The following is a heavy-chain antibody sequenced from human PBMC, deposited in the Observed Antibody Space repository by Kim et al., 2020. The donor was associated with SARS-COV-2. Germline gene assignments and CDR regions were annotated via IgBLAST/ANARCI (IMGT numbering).Heavy chain of an antibody. D-gene: IGHD3-10*01. CDR3: TRALDGLWFGESNYYYGIDV. V-gene: IGHV3-73*01. J-gene: IGHJ6*02. CDR1: GFTFSGSA. CDR2: IRSKAKSYAT. Sequence: GGSLRLSCAASGFTFSGSAMHWVRQASGKGLEWVGRIRSKAKSYATAYAASVKGRFTISRDDSKNTAYLQMNSLKTEDTAVYYCTRALDGLWFGESNYYYGIDVCGQGTTVTASS.